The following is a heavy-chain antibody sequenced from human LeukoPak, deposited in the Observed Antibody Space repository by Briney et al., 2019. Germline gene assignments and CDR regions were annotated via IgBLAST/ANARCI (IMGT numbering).Heavy chain of an antibody. V-gene: IGHV1-2*02. Sequence: ASVKVSCKTSGYTFTDYYMHWVRQAPGQGLEWMGWINPNSGGTIYAQTFQGRVTMTRDTSISTAYTELSSLEFDDTAVYFCARGRVFSGTTAPFDYWGQGTLVTVSS. CDR1: GYTFTDYY. CDR2: INPNSGGT. J-gene: IGHJ4*02. D-gene: IGHD1-7*01. CDR3: ARGRVFSGTTAPFDY.